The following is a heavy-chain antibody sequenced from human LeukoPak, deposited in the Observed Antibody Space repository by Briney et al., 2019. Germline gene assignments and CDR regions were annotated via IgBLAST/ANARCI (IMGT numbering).Heavy chain of an antibody. D-gene: IGHD6-13*01. J-gene: IGHJ5*02. CDR1: GFTFSSYS. CDR2: ISSSSSYI. CDR3: ARGWYSSSWYEGSNWFDP. V-gene: IGHV3-21*01. Sequence: GGSLRLSCAASGFTFSSYSMNWVRQAPGKGLEWVSSISSSSSYIYYADSVKGRFTISRDNAKNSLYLHMNSLRAEDTAVYYCARGWYSSSWYEGSNWFDPWGQGTLVTVFS.